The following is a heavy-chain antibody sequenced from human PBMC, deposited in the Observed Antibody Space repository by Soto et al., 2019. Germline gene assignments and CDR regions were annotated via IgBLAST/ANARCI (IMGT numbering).Heavy chain of an antibody. CDR2: IIPVSGAA. V-gene: IGHV1-69*01. CDR3: ATALRCRSTSCTLDY. D-gene: IGHD2-2*01. J-gene: IGHJ4*02. Sequence: QVQLVQSGAEVKKPGSSVKVSCKASGGTFGSYAFSWVRQAPGQGLEWMGGIIPVSGAAHYAQKFQGRVTITADESTSTAYIELSTLSPQDTAVYYCATALRCRSTSCTLDYWGRGTRVIVSS. CDR1: GGTFGSYA.